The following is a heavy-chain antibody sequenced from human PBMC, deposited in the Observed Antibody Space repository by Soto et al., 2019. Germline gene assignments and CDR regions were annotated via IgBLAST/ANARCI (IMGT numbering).Heavy chain of an antibody. V-gene: IGHV4-31*03. CDR2: IYYSGST. J-gene: IGHJ5*02. D-gene: IGHD3-10*01. Sequence: LSLTCTVSGGSISSGGYYWSWIRQHPGKGLEWIGYIYYSGSTYYNPSLKSRLTISVDTSKSQFSLKLSSVTAADTAVYYCARRISKGFMVRGVSNWFDPWGRGTLVTVSS. CDR1: GGSISSGGYY. CDR3: ARRISKGFMVRGVSNWFDP.